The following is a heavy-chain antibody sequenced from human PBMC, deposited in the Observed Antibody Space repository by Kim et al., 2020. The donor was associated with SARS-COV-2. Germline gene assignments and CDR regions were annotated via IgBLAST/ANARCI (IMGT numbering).Heavy chain of an antibody. CDR1: GYTFSTYG. CDR2: ISAYNGNT. V-gene: IGHV1-18*01. J-gene: IGHJ5*02. Sequence: ASVKVSCKASGYTFSTYGINWVRQGPGQGLEWMGWISAYNGNTNYAQKFQGRVTMTTDTSTSTAYMELRSLRSDDTAVYYCARDRVAVRPGWFDPWGQGTLVTVSS. D-gene: IGHD6-6*01. CDR3: ARDRVAVRPGWFDP.